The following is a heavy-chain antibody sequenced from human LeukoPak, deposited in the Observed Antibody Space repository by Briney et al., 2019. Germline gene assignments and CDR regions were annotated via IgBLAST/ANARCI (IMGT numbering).Heavy chain of an antibody. CDR2: VYSGGST. J-gene: IGHJ6*02. V-gene: IGHV3-66*01. CDR1: GFTVSSNY. Sequence: GRPLRLSCAASGFTVSSNYMSWVRQAPGKGLEWVSVVYSGGSTYYADSVKGRFTISRDKSKNTMYLQMNSLRPEDTALYYCARDRYYGSGSYGNYYAMDVWGQGTTVTVSS. D-gene: IGHD3-10*01. CDR3: ARDRYYGSGSYGNYYAMDV.